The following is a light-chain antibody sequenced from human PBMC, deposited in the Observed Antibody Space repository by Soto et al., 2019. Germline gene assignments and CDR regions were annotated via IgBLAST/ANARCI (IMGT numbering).Light chain of an antibody. V-gene: IGLV2-11*01. CDR3: CSYAGSYTLV. CDR2: DVN. Sequence: SALTQPRSVSGSPGQSVTLSCTGTSSDVGGYHYVSWYQHHRGKAPKIIIYDVNKRPSGVPDRFSGSKSGNTASLTISGLKTEDEADYYCCSYAGSYTLVFGGGTKVTVL. J-gene: IGLJ2*01. CDR1: SSDVGGYHY.